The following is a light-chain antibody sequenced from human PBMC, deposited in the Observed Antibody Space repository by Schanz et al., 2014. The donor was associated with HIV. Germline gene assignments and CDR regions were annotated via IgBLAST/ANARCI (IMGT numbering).Light chain of an antibody. V-gene: IGKV1-39*01. CDR2: AAS. CDR1: HDIGTY. Sequence: DIQMTQSPSSLSASVGERVTITCRASHDIGTYLAWYQQKPGKVPNLLIYAASSLQSGVPSRFSGSGSGTDFTLTISSLQPEDFAAYYCQQSHSNPRTFGQGTKVEV. CDR3: QQSHSNPRT. J-gene: IGKJ1*01.